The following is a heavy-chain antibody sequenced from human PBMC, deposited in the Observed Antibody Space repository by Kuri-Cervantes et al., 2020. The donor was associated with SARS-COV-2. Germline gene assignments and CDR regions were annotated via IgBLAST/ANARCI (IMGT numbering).Heavy chain of an antibody. CDR2: IKSKTDGGTT. CDR3: TTDSYYYDSSGYYSKLYDFDY. V-gene: IGHV3-15*01. D-gene: IGHD3-22*01. CDR1: GSTFSNAW. Sequence: GGSLRLSCAASGSTFSNAWMSWVRQAPGKGLEWVGRIKSKTDGGTTDYAAPVKGRFTISRDDSKNTLYLQINSLKTEDTAVYYCTTDSYYYDSSGYYSKLYDFDYWGQGTLVTVSS. J-gene: IGHJ4*02.